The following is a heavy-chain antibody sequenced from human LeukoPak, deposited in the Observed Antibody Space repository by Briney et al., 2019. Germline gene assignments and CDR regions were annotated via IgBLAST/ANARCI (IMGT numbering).Heavy chain of an antibody. Sequence: GRSLRLSCAASGFTFDDYAMHWVRQAPGKGLEWVSGISWNSGSIGYADSVKGRFTISRDNAKNSLYLQMNSLRAEDMALYYCAKNGTSCPGGGGGMHLDYWGQGTLVTVSS. CDR3: AKNGTSCPGGGGGMHLDY. D-gene: IGHD2-2*01. V-gene: IGHV3-9*03. CDR1: GFTFDDYA. CDR2: ISWNSGSI. J-gene: IGHJ4*02.